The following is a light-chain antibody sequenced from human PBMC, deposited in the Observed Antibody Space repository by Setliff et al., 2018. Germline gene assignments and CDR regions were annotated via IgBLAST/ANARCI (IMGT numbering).Light chain of an antibody. V-gene: IGLV2-8*01. J-gene: IGLJ1*01. CDR2: EVS. Sequence: QSVLTQPPSASGSPGQSLTISCTGTSSDVGAYNHVSWYQRHPGKAPKLLLYEVSKRPSGVPDRFSGSKSGNTASLTVSGLQPEDEADYYCCSYTDSSDLYVFGSGTKVTVL. CDR3: CSYTDSSDLYV. CDR1: SSDVGAYNH.